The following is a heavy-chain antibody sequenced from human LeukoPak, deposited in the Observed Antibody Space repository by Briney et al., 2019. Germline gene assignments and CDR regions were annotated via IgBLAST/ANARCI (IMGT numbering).Heavy chain of an antibody. CDR2: MTSDTRTI. V-gene: IGHV3-48*02. CDR3: VRSVEGNFDY. J-gene: IGHJ4*02. Sequence: PGGSLRLSCAASGFTFSIYSMNWVRQAPGKGLERVSYMTSDTRTIYYADSVRGRFTISRDNAKNSLYLQMNSLRDDDMAIYYCVRSVEGNFDYWGQGTLVTVSS. CDR1: GFTFSIYS.